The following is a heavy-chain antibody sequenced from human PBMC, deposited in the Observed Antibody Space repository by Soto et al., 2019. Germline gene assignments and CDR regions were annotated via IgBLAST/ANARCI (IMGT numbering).Heavy chain of an antibody. CDR2: KSYSGSST. CDR3: AKSLPKYFTNPLYFSMAL. CDR1: GFTFSDYG. V-gene: IGHV3-30*18. D-gene: IGHD3-9*01. Sequence: QGQLVESGGGVVQPGRSLRLSCVGSGFTFSDYGIHWVRQAPGRGLEWLAYKSYSGSSTFYADSVKGRFTISRDNSKNTVSLAMNSLRTEDSAVYYCAKSLPKYFTNPLYFSMALWGQGTTVSVSS. J-gene: IGHJ6*02.